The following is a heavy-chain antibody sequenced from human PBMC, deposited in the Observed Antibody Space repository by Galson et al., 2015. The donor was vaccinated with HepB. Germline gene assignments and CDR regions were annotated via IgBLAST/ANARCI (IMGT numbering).Heavy chain of an antibody. D-gene: IGHD6-13*01. CDR3: ARSHILAAVGTRGAFDI. CDR2: ISSSSSYI. J-gene: IGHJ3*02. Sequence: SLRLSCAASGFIFSTYSMNWVRQAPGKGLEWVSSISSSSSYIYYADSVKGRFTISRDNAKNSLYLQMNSLRAEDTAVYYCARSHILAAVGTRGAFDIWGQGTMVTVSS. V-gene: IGHV3-21*01. CDR1: GFIFSTYS.